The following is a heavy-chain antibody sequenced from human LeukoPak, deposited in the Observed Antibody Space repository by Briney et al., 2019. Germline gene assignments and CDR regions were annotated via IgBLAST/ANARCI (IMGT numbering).Heavy chain of an antibody. D-gene: IGHD5-12*01. V-gene: IGHV3-13*04. CDR3: VRALYNSGQFDP. J-gene: IGHJ5*02. Sequence: GGSLRLSCAASGFTFRKFDMHWVRQPTGKGLVWVSGISSSGDTFYQDSVKGRFTISRENGENSLFLQLNSLRTGDTAVYYCVRALYNSGQFDPWGRGTLVTVSS. CDR1: GFTFRKFD. CDR2: ISSSGDT.